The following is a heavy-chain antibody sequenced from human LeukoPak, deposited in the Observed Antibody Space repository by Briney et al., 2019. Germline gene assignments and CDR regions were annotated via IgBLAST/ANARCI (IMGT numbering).Heavy chain of an antibody. CDR3: ARDWDYGCEGCDY. CDR2: IWYDGSNK. Sequence: PGGSLRLSCAASGFTFSSYDMRWVRQAPGKGLEWVAVIWYDGSNKYYADSVKGRFTISRDNSKNTLYLQMNSLRAEDTAVYYCARDWDYGCEGCDYWGQGTLVTVSS. J-gene: IGHJ4*02. V-gene: IGHV3-33*01. CDR1: GFTFSSYD. D-gene: IGHD3-10*01.